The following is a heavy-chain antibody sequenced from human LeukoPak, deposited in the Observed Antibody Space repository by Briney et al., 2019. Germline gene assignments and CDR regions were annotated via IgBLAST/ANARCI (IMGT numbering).Heavy chain of an antibody. V-gene: IGHV4-31*11. CDR1: GGSFSGYY. Sequence: SETLSLTCAVYGGSFSGYYWSWIRQHPGKGLEWIGYIYYSGSTYYNPSLKSRVTISVDTSKNQFSLKLSSVTAADTAVYYCARATKYSSSWFDYWGQGTLVTVSS. CDR3: ARATKYSSSWFDY. CDR2: IYYSGST. D-gene: IGHD6-6*01. J-gene: IGHJ4*02.